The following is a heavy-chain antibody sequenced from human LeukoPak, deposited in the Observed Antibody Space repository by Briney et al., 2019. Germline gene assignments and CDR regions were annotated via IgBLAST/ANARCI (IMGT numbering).Heavy chain of an antibody. CDR2: ISYHGSNK. CDR1: GFIFSSYG. V-gene: IGHV3-30*03. Sequence: GGSLRLSCAASGFIFSSYGMRWVRQAPGKGLEWVAVISYHGSNKNYADSVKGRFTISRDNSRNTLYLQMNSLRADDTAVYYCATEGNSGRLSGVLHYFDYWGQGTLVTVSS. CDR3: ATEGNSGRLSGVLHYFDY. J-gene: IGHJ4*02. D-gene: IGHD1-26*01.